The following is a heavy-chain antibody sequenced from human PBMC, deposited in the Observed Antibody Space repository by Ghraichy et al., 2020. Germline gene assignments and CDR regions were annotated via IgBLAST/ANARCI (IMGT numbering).Heavy chain of an antibody. J-gene: IGHJ6*03. CDR3: AREYGDDHFSYYYMDV. CDR2: IYSSGRT. V-gene: IGHV4-4*07. CDR1: GGSISSYH. Sequence: SHTLSLTCTVSGGSISSYHWSWIRQPAGKGLEWIGRIYSSGRTNYNPSLKSRATMSVDTSKNQFYRKLRSVTAADTAVYFCAREYGDDHFSYYYMDVWGKGTTVSVSS. D-gene: IGHD4-17*01.